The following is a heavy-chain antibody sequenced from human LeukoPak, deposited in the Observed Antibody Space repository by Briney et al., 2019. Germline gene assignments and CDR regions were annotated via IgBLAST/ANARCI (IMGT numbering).Heavy chain of an antibody. Sequence: GGSLRLSCAASGFTFSSYWMSWVRQAPGKGLEWVSAISCSGGSTYYADSVKGRFTISRDNSKNTLYLQMNSLRAEDTAVYYCAKPNLPTMIVVVADAFDTWGQGTMVTVSS. CDR3: AKPNLPTMIVVVADAFDT. D-gene: IGHD3-22*01. CDR1: GFTFSSYW. CDR2: ISCSGGST. J-gene: IGHJ3*02. V-gene: IGHV3-23*01.